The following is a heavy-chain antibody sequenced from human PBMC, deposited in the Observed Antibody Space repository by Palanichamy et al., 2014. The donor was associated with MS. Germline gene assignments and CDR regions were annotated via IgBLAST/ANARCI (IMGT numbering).Heavy chain of an antibody. CDR3: AREPITMMALLISEGWFDP. V-gene: IGHV4-61*02. CDR1: GASISSGNYY. CDR2: VYSTGTT. D-gene: IGHD3-22*01. Sequence: QVQLQESGPGLVKPSQTLSLTCTVSGASISSGNYYWNWIRQPAGKGLEWIGRVYSTGTTNYNPSLRSRVTISLDTSKNQFFLKLNSVTAADTAVYYCAREPITMMALLISEGWFDPWGQGTLVTVSP. J-gene: IGHJ5*02.